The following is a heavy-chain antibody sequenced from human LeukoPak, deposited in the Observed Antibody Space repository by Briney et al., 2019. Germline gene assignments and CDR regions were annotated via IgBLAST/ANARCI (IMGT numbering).Heavy chain of an antibody. V-gene: IGHV1-2*02. Sequence: ASVTVSCKASGYAFSGYFTHWVRQDPGQGLEYMGWINPNSGGTYYAPKFQGRITMTRDKSLSTAYMDLSTLTSDDTAVYYCAREPPSTMGTTNAFDLWGRGTMVIVSS. CDR3: AREPPSTMGTTNAFDL. CDR2: INPNSGGT. CDR1: GYAFSGYF. D-gene: IGHD1/OR15-1a*01. J-gene: IGHJ3*01.